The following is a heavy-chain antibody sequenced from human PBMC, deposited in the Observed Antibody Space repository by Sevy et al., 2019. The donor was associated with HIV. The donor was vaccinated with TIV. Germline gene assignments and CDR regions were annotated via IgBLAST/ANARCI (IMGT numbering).Heavy chain of an antibody. J-gene: IGHJ4*02. V-gene: IGHV2-5*02. CDR1: GFSLSTTGVG. CDR3: AHSPYFARQFDY. CDR2: IYWDDDR. Sequence: SGPTLVKPTQTLTLTCTFSGFSLSTTGVGVGWIRQPPGRALECLALIYWDDDRRYSPSLKSRLTITKDTSKNQVVLTMTNMDPLDTATYFCAHSPYFARQFDYWGQGTLVTVSS. D-gene: IGHD3-10*01.